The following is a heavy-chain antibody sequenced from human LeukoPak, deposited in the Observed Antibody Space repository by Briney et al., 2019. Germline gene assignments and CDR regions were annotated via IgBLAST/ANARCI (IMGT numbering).Heavy chain of an antibody. CDR2: INPSGGST. J-gene: IGHJ2*01. D-gene: IGHD5-18*01. V-gene: IGHV1-46*01. Sequence: ASVKVSCKASGYTFTSYYMHWVRQAPGQGLEWMGIINPSGGSTSYAQKFQGRVTMTRDTSTSTVYLELSSLRSEDPAVYYCARVDTAMVPYFDLWGRGTLVTVSS. CDR3: ARVDTAMVPYFDL. CDR1: GYTFTSYY.